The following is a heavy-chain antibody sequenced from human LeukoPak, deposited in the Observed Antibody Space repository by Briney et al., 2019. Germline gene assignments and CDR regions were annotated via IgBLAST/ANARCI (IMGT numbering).Heavy chain of an antibody. CDR1: GFPFSSYW. CDR3: AREDHSNYNY. V-gene: IGHV3-7*01. D-gene: IGHD4-11*01. J-gene: IGHJ4*02. CDR2: IKQDGGEQ. Sequence: GGSLRLSCAASGFPFSSYWMSWVRQAPGKGLEWVANIKQDGGEQYYVDSVKGRFTISRDNAKNSLYLQMNSLRVEDTAVYYCAREDHSNYNYWAQGTLVTVSS.